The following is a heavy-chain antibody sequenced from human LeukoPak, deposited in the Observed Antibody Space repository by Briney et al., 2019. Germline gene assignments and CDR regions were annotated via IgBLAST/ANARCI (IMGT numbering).Heavy chain of an antibody. Sequence: GSLRLSCAASGFTVSSNYMSWVRQAPGKGLEWVSVIYSGGSTYYADSVKGRFTISRDNSKNTLYLQMNSLIAEDTAVYYCATNIGSSGWYGGSFDYWGQGTLVTVSS. CDR3: ATNIGSSGWYGGSFDY. J-gene: IGHJ4*02. CDR1: GFTVSSNY. V-gene: IGHV3-53*01. D-gene: IGHD6-19*01. CDR2: IYSGGST.